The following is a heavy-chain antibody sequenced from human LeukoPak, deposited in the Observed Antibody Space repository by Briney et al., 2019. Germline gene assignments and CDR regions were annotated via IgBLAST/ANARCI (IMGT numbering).Heavy chain of an antibody. CDR1: GGSISSSSNY. Sequence: SETLSLTCTVSGGSISSSSNYWGWIRQPPGKGLEWIGEINHSGSTNYNPSLKSRVTISVDTSKNQFSLKLSSVTAADTAVYYCARDPYGYYASDYWGQGTLVTVSS. CDR2: INHSGST. D-gene: IGHD5-18*01. CDR3: ARDPYGYYASDY. V-gene: IGHV4-39*07. J-gene: IGHJ4*02.